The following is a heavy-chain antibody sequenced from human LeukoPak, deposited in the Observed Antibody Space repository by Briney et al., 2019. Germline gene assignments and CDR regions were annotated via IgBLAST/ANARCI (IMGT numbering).Heavy chain of an antibody. V-gene: IGHV4-59*12. D-gene: IGHD5-24*01. CDR2: LYYSGST. Sequence: SETLSLTCTVSGGSISSYYWSWIRQPPGKGLEGMGYLYYSGSTNYNPSLKSRGTISVDTSKNQFSLKLSSVTAADTAVYSCAREGRDGYNLHYYGMDVWGQGTTVTVSS. CDR3: AREGRDGYNLHYYGMDV. CDR1: GGSISSYY. J-gene: IGHJ6*02.